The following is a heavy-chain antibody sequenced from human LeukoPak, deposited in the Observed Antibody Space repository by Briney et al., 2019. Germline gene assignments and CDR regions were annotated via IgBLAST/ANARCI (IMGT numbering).Heavy chain of an antibody. D-gene: IGHD4-17*01. Sequence: GGSLRLSCAASGFTFSSHSMNWVRQAPGKGLEWVSSISSSSYIYYADSVKGRFTISRDNAKNSLYLQMNSLRAEDTAVYYCARDGDDYGDYERRYYFDYWGQGTLVTVSS. V-gene: IGHV3-21*01. J-gene: IGHJ4*02. CDR1: GFTFSSHS. CDR3: ARDGDDYGDYERRYYFDY. CDR2: ISSSSYI.